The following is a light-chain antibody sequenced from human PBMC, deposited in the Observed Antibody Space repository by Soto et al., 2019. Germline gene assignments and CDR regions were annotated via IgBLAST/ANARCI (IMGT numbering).Light chain of an antibody. CDR3: QQYRSSPAT. Sequence: EIVLTQSPGTLSLSAGERATLSCRASQSVSSSCLAWYQQKPGQAPRLLIYGASSRATGIPDRFSGSGSVTDFTLTISRLEPEDFAVNYCQQYRSSPATFGQGTKVEIK. V-gene: IGKV3-20*01. J-gene: IGKJ1*01. CDR1: QSVSSSC. CDR2: GAS.